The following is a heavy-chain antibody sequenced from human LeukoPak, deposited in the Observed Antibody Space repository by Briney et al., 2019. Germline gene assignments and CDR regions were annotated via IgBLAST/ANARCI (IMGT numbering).Heavy chain of an antibody. J-gene: IGHJ6*03. V-gene: IGHV1-2*02. CDR2: IIPILGIA. CDR1: GYTFTGYY. D-gene: IGHD2-2*01. Sequence: ASVKVSCKASGYTFTGYYMHWVRQAPGQGLEWMGRIIPILGIANYAQKFQGRVTMTTDTSTSTAYMELRSLRSDDTAVYYCARLPSEGGDYYYYMDVWGKGTTVTVSS. CDR3: ARLPSEGGDYYYYMDV.